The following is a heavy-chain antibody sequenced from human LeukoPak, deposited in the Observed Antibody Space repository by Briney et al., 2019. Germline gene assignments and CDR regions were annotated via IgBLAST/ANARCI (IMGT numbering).Heavy chain of an antibody. D-gene: IGHD2-15*01. Sequence: PGESRKISCKGSGYTFTSYWIGWVRQMPGKGLEWMGVIYPGDSDRRYSPSFQGQVTISVDKSISTAYLQWSSLKASDTAMYYCARFMTGYCSGGRCYTIDHWGQGTLVTVSS. J-gene: IGHJ4*02. CDR3: ARFMTGYCSGGRCYTIDH. V-gene: IGHV5-51*01. CDR1: GYTFTSYW. CDR2: IYPGDSDR.